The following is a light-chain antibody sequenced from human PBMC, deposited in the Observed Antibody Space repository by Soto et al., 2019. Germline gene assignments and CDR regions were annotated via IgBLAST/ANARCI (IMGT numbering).Light chain of an antibody. CDR3: QQYNNWFSIT. J-gene: IGKJ5*01. CDR1: QSVSGN. CDR2: GAS. Sequence: EIVMTQSPATLSVSPGDRATLSCRASQSVSGNLAWYQQKPGQAPRLLIYGASTRANGIPARFSGSGSGAEFTLTISSLQSEDFAVYYCQQYNNWFSITFGQGTRREIK. V-gene: IGKV3-15*01.